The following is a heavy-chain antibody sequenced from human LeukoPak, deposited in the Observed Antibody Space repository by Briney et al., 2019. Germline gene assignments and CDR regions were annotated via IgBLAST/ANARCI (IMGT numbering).Heavy chain of an antibody. D-gene: IGHD1-26*01. CDR3: ARVSGSYWGGFDY. V-gene: IGHV1-2*02. CDR2: INPNSGDA. CDR1: GYTFNDYY. J-gene: IGHJ4*02. Sequence: ASVKVSCKASGYTFNDYYIHWVRQAPGQGLEWMGWINPNSGDANYAQKFQGRVTMTRDMSTSTVYMELSSLRSEDTAVYYCARVSGSYWGGFDYWGQGTLVTVSS.